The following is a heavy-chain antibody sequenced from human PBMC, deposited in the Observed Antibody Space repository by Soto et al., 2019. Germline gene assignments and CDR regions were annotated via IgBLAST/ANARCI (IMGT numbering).Heavy chain of an antibody. D-gene: IGHD3-9*01. Sequence: SVKVSCKASGGTFSSYAISWVRQAPGQGLEWMGGIIPIFGTANYAQKFQGRVTITADESTSTAYMELSSLRSEDTAVYYCARVGDYDILTGYYRRYYYYGMDVWGQGTTVTAP. CDR1: GGTFSSYA. CDR3: ARVGDYDILTGYYRRYYYYGMDV. CDR2: IIPIFGTA. V-gene: IGHV1-69*13. J-gene: IGHJ6*02.